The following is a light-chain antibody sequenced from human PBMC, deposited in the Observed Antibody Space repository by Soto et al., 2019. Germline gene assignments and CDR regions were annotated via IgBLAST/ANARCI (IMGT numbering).Light chain of an antibody. V-gene: IGKV3-20*01. Sequence: ESVLTESRGTLSLCPGQRATLSCRASQRLSASDIAWYQQKPGQAPKFLIYGVSSRATGIPDRFSGSGSGTDFTLTISRLEPEDFAVYHCQQYGSSPLITFGQGTRLEIK. CDR3: QQYGSSPLIT. J-gene: IGKJ5*01. CDR2: GVS. CDR1: QRLSASD.